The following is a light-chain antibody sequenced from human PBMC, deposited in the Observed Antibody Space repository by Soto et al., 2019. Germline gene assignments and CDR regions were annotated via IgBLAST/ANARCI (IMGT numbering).Light chain of an antibody. CDR2: SNN. CDR3: AAWDDSLNGSNWV. V-gene: IGLV1-44*01. J-gene: IGLJ3*02. Sequence: QSVLTQPPSASGTPGQRVTISCSGSSSNIGSNTVNWYQQLPGTAPKLLIYSNNQRPSGVPDHFSGSKSGTSASLAISGLQSEDEADYYCAAWDDSLNGSNWVFGGGTKLTVL. CDR1: SSNIGSNT.